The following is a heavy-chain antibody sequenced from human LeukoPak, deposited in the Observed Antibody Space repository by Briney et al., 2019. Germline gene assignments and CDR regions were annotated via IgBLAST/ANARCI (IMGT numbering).Heavy chain of an antibody. D-gene: IGHD2-21*02. CDR2: IRFDGSNT. J-gene: IGHJ6*02. CDR1: GITFSSYG. V-gene: IGHV3-30*02. CDR3: ARAGVNCGGDCYPHYYYYYGMDV. Sequence: GGSLRLSCAASGITFSSYGMHWVRQAPGKGLEWVAFIRFDGSNTYYAESVKGRFTISRDNSKNTLYLQMNSLRAEDTAVYYCARAGVNCGGDCYPHYYYYYGMDVWGQGTTVTVSS.